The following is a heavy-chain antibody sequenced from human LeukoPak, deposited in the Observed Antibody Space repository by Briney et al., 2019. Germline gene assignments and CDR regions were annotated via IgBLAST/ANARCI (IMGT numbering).Heavy chain of an antibody. V-gene: IGHV1-2*02. J-gene: IGHJ4*02. CDR2: INPNSGGT. D-gene: IGHD5-18*01. CDR1: GYTFTGYY. CDR3: ARDGGIQLWGSFDY. Sequence: ASVKVSCKASGYTFTGYYMHWVRQAPGQGLEWMGWINPNSGGTNYAQKFQGRVTMTRDTSVSTAYMELSRLRSDDTAVYYCARDGGIQLWGSFDYWGQGTLVTVSS.